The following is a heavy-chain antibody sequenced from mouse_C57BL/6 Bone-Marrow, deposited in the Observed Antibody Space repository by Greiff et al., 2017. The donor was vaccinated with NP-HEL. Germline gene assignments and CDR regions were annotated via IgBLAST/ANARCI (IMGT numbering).Heavy chain of an antibody. CDR1: GFTFSSYA. CDR2: ISDGGSYT. V-gene: IGHV5-4*01. D-gene: IGHD4-1*01. CDR3: ARDLNWAWFAY. Sequence: EVQLVESGGGLVKPGGSLKLSCAASGFTFSSYAMSWVRQTPEKRLEWVETISDGGSYTYYPDNVKGRFTISRDNAKNNLYLQMSHLKSEDTAMYYCARDLNWAWFAYWGQGTLVTVSA. J-gene: IGHJ3*01.